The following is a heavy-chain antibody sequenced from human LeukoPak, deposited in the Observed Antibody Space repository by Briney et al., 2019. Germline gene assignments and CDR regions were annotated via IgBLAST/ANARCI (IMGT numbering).Heavy chain of an antibody. D-gene: IGHD3-16*02. CDR3: ARGGYDYVRGSYRHNWFDP. Sequence: SETLSLTCAVYGGSFSGYYWSWIRQPPGKGLEWTGEINHSGSTSYNPSLKSRVTISVDTSKNHFSLKLTSVTAADTAVYYCARGGYDYVRGSYRHNWFDPWGQGTLVTVSS. CDR1: GGSFSGYY. CDR2: INHSGST. V-gene: IGHV4-34*01. J-gene: IGHJ5*02.